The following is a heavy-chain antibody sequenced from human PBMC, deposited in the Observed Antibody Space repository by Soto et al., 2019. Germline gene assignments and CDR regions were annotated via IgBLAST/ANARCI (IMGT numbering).Heavy chain of an antibody. CDR3: AKALFSMGYLDL. D-gene: IGHD3-3*02. V-gene: IGHV3-23*01. CDR2: ISGSGGST. Sequence: GSLRLSCAASGXTFSSYAMSWVRQAPGKGLEWVSAISGSGGSTYYADSVKGRFTISRDNSKNTLYLQMNSLRAEEMAVYYCAKALFSMGYLDLWGRGTLVTVS. J-gene: IGHJ2*01. CDR1: GXTFSSYA.